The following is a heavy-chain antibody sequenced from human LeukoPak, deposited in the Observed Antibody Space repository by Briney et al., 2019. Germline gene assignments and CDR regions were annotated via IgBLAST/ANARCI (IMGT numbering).Heavy chain of an antibody. Sequence: SETLSLTCAVYGGSFSGYYWSWIRQPPGKGLEWIGEINHSGSTNYNPSLKSRVTISVDTSKNQFSLKLSSVTAADTAVYYCAREGTYYYDSSGYVFDYWGQGTLVTVSS. D-gene: IGHD3-22*01. V-gene: IGHV4-34*01. J-gene: IGHJ4*02. CDR2: INHSGST. CDR1: GGSFSGYY. CDR3: AREGTYYYDSSGYVFDY.